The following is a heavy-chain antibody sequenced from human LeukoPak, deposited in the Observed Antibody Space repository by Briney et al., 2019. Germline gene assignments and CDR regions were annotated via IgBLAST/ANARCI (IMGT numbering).Heavy chain of an antibody. CDR3: ARASDTSWPFDF. V-gene: IGHV1-18*01. J-gene: IGHJ4*02. D-gene: IGHD2-2*01. CDR2: ISTSKTYT. Sequence: ASVKVSCMASGYAFTTFGIMWVRQAPGQGLEWMGWISTSKTYTRYAQKVQGRATLTTDPSTSTAYLELTSLTSDDTAVYFCARASDTSWPFDFWGQGTKVTVSS. CDR1: GYAFTTFG.